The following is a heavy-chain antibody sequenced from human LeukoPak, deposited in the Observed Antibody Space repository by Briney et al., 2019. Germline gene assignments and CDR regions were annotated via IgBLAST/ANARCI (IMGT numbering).Heavy chain of an antibody. CDR1: GFTFSSYS. J-gene: IGHJ4*02. CDR2: ISWNSGSI. CDR3: AKDNYYDSSGYTDY. V-gene: IGHV3-9*01. Sequence: PGGSLRLSCAASGFTFSSYSMTWVRQAPGKGLEWVSGISWNSGSIGYADSVKGRFTISRDNAKNSLYLQMNSLRAEDTALYYCAKDNYYDSSGYTDYWGQGTLVTVSS. D-gene: IGHD3-22*01.